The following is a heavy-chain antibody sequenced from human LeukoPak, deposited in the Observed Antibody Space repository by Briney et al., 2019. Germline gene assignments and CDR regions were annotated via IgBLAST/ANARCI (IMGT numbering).Heavy chain of an antibody. J-gene: IGHJ6*02. V-gene: IGHV3-74*01. CDR3: ARERWLQISGNYYYYGMDV. CDR1: GFTFSSYW. CDR2: ISNDGSTT. Sequence: GRSLRLSCAASGFTFSSYWMCWVRQAPGKGLVWVSCISNDGSTTSYADSVKGRFTISRDNAKNTLYMQMNSLRDEDTAVYYCARERWLQISGNYYYYGMDVWGQGTTVTVSS. D-gene: IGHD5-24*01.